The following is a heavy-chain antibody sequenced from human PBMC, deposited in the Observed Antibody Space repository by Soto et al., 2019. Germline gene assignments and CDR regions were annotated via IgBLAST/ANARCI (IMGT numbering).Heavy chain of an antibody. CDR3: STGREGLVY. CDR2: IKSKNDGGTA. V-gene: IGHV3-15*07. J-gene: IGHJ4*02. Sequence: EVQLVESGGGLVKPGGSLRLSCAASGFPYSYVWMNWVRQTPGRGLEWVGRIKSKNDGGTADIAAPVKGRFIISRDDSINPVYPPMNRLKTEDTAVYFCSTGREGLVYWGQGTLVTVSS. D-gene: IGHD3-9*01. CDR1: GFPYSYVW.